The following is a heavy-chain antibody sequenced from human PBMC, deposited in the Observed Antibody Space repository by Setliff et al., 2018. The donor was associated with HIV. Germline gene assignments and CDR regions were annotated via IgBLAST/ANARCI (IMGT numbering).Heavy chain of an antibody. D-gene: IGHD1-26*01. V-gene: IGHV4-39*01. Sequence: SETLSLTCTVSGGPITTSSYYWGWIRQPPGKGLEWIGSIYYSGSTYYNPSLKSRVTISVDTSKNQFSLELISVTAADTAVYYCAGGPGTTSIDYWAQGTLVTVSS. CDR1: GGPITTSSYY. CDR2: IYYSGST. J-gene: IGHJ4*02. CDR3: AGGPGTTSIDY.